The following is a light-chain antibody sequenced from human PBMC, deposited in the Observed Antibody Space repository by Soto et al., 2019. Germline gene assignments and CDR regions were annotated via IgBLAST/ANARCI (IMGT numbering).Light chain of an antibody. Sequence: EGGWTQYPGTLSLSPGERATLSCRASQTVRNNYLAWYQQKPGQAPRLLIYDASSRATGIPDRFSGGGSGTDFTLTISRLEPEDFAVYYCQQFSSYPLTFGGGTKVAIK. CDR3: QQFSSYPLT. J-gene: IGKJ4*01. CDR1: QTVRNNY. CDR2: DAS. V-gene: IGKV3-20*01.